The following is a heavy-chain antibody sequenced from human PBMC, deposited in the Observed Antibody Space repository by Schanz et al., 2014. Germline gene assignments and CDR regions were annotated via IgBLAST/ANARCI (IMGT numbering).Heavy chain of an antibody. Sequence: EVQLVESGGGLVQPGGSLRLSCAASGFTFSDSWMHWVRQTPEKGLEWVSYISTSSTTRYYAASLRGRFTISRDDAKNSVYLQMNSLRLEDTAIYYCAKTLGGAGLTLYFDHWGQGSLVTVSS. V-gene: IGHV3-48*01. D-gene: IGHD3-10*01. J-gene: IGHJ4*02. CDR1: GFTFSDSW. CDR2: ISTSSTTR. CDR3: AKTLGGAGLTLYFDH.